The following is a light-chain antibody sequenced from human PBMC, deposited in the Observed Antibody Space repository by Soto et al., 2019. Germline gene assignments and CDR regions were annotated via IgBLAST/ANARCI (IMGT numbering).Light chain of an antibody. J-gene: IGKJ1*01. CDR2: GAS. CDR1: QTVSGSY. V-gene: IGKV3-20*01. Sequence: EIVLTQSPGTLSLSPGERATLSCRASQTVSGSYLAWYQQKPGQAPMLLIYGASSRATGIPDRFSGSGSGTDFTLTISRLEPEDFALYYCQQYVTSPWTLGQGTKVEIK. CDR3: QQYVTSPWT.